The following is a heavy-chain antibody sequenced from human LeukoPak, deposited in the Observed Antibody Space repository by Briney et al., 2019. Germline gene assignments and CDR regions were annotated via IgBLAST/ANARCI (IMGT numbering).Heavy chain of an antibody. D-gene: IGHD3-22*01. CDR3: ARVAYYYDSSGYDSHFDY. CDR2: INPNGGNT. CDR1: GYTFTSYD. Sequence: ASVKVSCKASGYTFTSYDINWVRQATGQGLEWMGWINPNGGNTGYAQKFQGRVTMTRNTSISTAYMEMSSLRSEDTAVYYCARVAYYYDSSGYDSHFDYWGQGTLVTVSS. J-gene: IGHJ4*02. V-gene: IGHV1-8*01.